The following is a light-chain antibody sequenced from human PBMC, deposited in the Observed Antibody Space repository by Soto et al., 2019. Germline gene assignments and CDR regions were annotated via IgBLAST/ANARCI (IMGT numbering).Light chain of an antibody. Sequence: EIVLTQSPPTLSLSPGERATLSCRASQSVSSYLAWYQQKPGQAPRLLIYDASNRATGIPARFSGSGSGTDFTLTISSLEPEDFAVYYCQQRSNWRGTFGQGTRLEIK. CDR1: QSVSSY. J-gene: IGKJ5*01. CDR3: QQRSNWRGT. V-gene: IGKV3-11*01. CDR2: DAS.